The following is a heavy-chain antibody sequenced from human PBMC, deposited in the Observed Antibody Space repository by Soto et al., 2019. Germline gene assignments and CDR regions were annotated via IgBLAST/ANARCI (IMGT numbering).Heavy chain of an antibody. CDR1: GYTFTSYG. D-gene: IGHD1-1*01. J-gene: IGHJ4*02. V-gene: IGHV1-18*01. Sequence: QVHLVQSGAEVKKPGASVKVSCKGSGYTFTSYGITWVRQAPGQGLEWMGWISAHNGNTNYAQKLPARVTVTRDPSTSTASMELRSLRSDDPAVYYCARGRYGDYWGQGALVTVSS. CDR3: ARGRYGDY. CDR2: ISAHNGNT.